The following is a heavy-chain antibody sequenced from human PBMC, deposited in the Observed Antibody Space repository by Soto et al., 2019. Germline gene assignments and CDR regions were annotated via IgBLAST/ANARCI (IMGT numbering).Heavy chain of an antibody. Sequence: EVQLLESGGGLVQPGGSLRLSCAASGFSFSSYGMSWVRQAPGKGLEWVATINTAGGITYYADSVRGRFTISRDNSKNTLSLQMNSLRAEDTAMYYCAKGIDSSTYATFDYWGQGTLVTVSS. V-gene: IGHV3-23*01. CDR2: INTAGGIT. D-gene: IGHD4-4*01. CDR1: GFSFSSYG. CDR3: AKGIDSSTYATFDY. J-gene: IGHJ4*02.